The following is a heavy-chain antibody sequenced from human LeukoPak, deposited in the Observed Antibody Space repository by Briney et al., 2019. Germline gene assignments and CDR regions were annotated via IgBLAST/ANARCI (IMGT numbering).Heavy chain of an antibody. CDR3: ARGPYTAMVPTH. Sequence: SVKVSCKASGGAFSSYAISWVRQAPGQGLEWMGRIIPILGIANYAQKFQGRVTITADKSTSTAYMELSSLRSEDTAVYYCARGPYTAMVPTHWGQGTLVTVSS. CDR2: IIPILGIA. D-gene: IGHD5-18*01. CDR1: GGAFSSYA. V-gene: IGHV1-69*04. J-gene: IGHJ4*02.